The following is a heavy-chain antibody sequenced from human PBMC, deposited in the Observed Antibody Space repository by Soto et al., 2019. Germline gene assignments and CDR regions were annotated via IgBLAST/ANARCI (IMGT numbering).Heavy chain of an antibody. D-gene: IGHD1-1*01. CDR1: GYTFTSYD. CDR2: MNPNSGNT. V-gene: IGHV1-8*01. CDR3: ARERTGTTSMDV. J-gene: IGHJ6*02. Sequence: QVKLVQSGAEVKKPGASVKVSCKASGYTFTSYDINWVRQATGQGLEWMGWMNPNSGNTGDAQKFQGRVTMTRNTFIRTAYMELSSLISEDTAVYYCARERTGTTSMDVWGQGTTVTVSS.